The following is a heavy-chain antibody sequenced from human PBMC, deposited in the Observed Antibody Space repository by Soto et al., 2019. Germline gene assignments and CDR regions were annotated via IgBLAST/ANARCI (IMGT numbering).Heavy chain of an antibody. CDR1: GGSVSSGSYY. CDR3: ARDLGRFYYYGMDV. V-gene: IGHV4-61*01. CDR2: IYYSGST. J-gene: IGHJ6*02. Sequence: PSETLSLTCTVSGGSVSSGSYYWSWIRQPPGKGLEWIGYIYYSGSTNYNPSLKSRVTISVDTSKNQFSLKLSSVTAADTAVYYCARDLGRFYYYGMDVWGQGTTVTVSS.